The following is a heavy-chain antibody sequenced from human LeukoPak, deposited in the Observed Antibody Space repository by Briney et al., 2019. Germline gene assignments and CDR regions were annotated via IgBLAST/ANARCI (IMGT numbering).Heavy chain of an antibody. CDR1: GGTFTICA. CDR3: AKLRYFDCSLLYPLED. V-gene: IGHV1-69*06. CDR2: IIPIFGTA. D-gene: IGHD3-9*01. J-gene: IGHJ4*02. Sequence: ASVTVSFKASGGTFTICAISWVRQAPGQGLEWMGGIIPIFGTANYAQKFQGRVTITADKSTSTAYMELSRMRSEDKAVYYCAKLRYFDCSLLYPLEDWGQGTLVTVSS.